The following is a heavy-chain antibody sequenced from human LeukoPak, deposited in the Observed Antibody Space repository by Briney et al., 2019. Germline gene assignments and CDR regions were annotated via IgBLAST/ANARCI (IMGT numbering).Heavy chain of an antibody. CDR3: ARHYCGGDCHFDY. CDR2: IYYSGST. D-gene: IGHD2-21*02. CDR1: GGSISSYY. J-gene: IGHJ4*02. Sequence: SETLSLTCTVSGGSISSYYWSWIRQPPGKGLGWIGYIYYSGSTNYNPSLKSRVTISVDTSKNQFSLKLSSVTAADTAVYYCARHYCGGDCHFDYWGQGTLVTVSS. V-gene: IGHV4-59*01.